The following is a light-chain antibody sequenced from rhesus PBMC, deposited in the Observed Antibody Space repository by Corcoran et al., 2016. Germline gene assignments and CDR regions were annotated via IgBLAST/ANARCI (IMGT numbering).Light chain of an antibody. CDR3: QQHNSYPFT. V-gene: IGKV1-25*01. J-gene: IGKJ3*01. CDR1: QGISSY. Sequence: DIQMTQSPSSLSASVGDRDTITCRASQGISSYLAWYQQKPGKAPKLLIYAASPVQSGVPSRFSGSGSVTVFTLTVSSLQPEDFAAYYCQQHNSYPFTFGPGTKLDIK. CDR2: AAS.